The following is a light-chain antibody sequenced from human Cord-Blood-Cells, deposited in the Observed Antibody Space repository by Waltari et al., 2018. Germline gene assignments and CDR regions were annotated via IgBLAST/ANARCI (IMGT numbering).Light chain of an antibody. CDR3: AAWDDSLSGRV. CDR1: SSNIVSYY. Sequence: QSVLTQPPSAPGTPGQRATISCFGSSSNIVSYYVYLYQQLPGTAPKLLIYRNNQSPSGVTDEFAGSKSGTSASLAVGGLRAEDEADYYCAAWDDSLSGRVFGPGTKVTVL. V-gene: IGLV1-47*01. J-gene: IGLJ1*01. CDR2: RNN.